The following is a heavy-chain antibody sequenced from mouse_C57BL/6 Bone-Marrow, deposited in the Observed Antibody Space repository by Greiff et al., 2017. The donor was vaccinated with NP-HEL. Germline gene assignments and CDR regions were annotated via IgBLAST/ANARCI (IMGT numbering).Heavy chain of an antibody. CDR3: TTGSYFAD. Sequence: EVQGVESGAELVRPGASVKLSCTASGFNIKDDYMHWVKQRPEQGLEWIGWIDPENGDTEYASKFQGKATITADTSSNTAYLQLSSLTSEDTAVYYCTTGSYFADWGQGTLVTVSA. CDR2: IDPENGDT. D-gene: IGHD1-1*02. J-gene: IGHJ3*01. V-gene: IGHV14-4*01. CDR1: GFNIKDDY.